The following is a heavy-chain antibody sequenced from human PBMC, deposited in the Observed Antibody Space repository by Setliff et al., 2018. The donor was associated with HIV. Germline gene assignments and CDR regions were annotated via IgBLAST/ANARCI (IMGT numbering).Heavy chain of an antibody. CDR3: ARASWFSSSSGDYYYMDV. V-gene: IGHV4-31*03. J-gene: IGHJ6*03. D-gene: IGHD6-6*01. CDR1: GDSVSNGAYY. Sequence: SETLSLTCTLSGDSVSNGAYYWSWIRQHPGKGLEWIGHIYYSGHTHYNPSLKSRVSISVDASKNQFSLRLSSVTAADTAVYSCARASWFSSSSGDYYYMDVWGKGATVTVS. CDR2: IYYSGHT.